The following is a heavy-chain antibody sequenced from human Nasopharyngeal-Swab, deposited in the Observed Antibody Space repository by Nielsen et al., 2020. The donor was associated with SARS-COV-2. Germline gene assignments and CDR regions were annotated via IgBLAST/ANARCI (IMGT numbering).Heavy chain of an antibody. D-gene: IGHD3-22*01. Sequence: SETLSLTCAVSDGSFSGYYWSWIRQPPGKGLEWIGEINHSGSTNYNPSLKSRVTISVDTSKNQFSLKLSSVTAADTAVYYCARGLGQYYYDSSGYYFFDYWGQGTLVTVSS. CDR2: INHSGST. V-gene: IGHV4-34*01. CDR3: ARGLGQYYYDSSGYYFFDY. CDR1: DGSFSGYY. J-gene: IGHJ4*02.